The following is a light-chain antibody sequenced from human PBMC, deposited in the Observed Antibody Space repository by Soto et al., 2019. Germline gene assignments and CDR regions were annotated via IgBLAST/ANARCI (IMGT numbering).Light chain of an antibody. CDR3: QQDYNLPFT. J-gene: IGKJ5*01. CDR2: GAS. CDR1: QSVSSSY. Sequence: EIVLTQSPGTLSLSPGARATLSCRASQSVSSSYLAWYQQKPGQAPRLLIYGASSRATGIPARFSGSGSGTDFTLTISSLQPEDFAVYYCQQDYNLPFTFGQGTRLEIK. V-gene: IGKV3D-7*01.